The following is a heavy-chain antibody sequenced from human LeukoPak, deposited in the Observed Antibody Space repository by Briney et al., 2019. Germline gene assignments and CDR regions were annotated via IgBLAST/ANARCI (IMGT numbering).Heavy chain of an antibody. Sequence: ASVKVSCKASGYTFTSYDINWVRQAPGQGLEWMGIINPSGGSTSYAQKFQGRVTMTRDMSTSTVYMELSSLGSEDTAVYYCARGLYSSGWYDSWFDPWGQGTLVTVSS. V-gene: IGHV1-46*01. J-gene: IGHJ5*02. CDR1: GYTFTSYD. D-gene: IGHD6-19*01. CDR3: ARGLYSSGWYDSWFDP. CDR2: INPSGGST.